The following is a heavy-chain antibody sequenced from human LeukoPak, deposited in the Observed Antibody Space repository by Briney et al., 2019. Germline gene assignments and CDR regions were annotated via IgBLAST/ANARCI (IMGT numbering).Heavy chain of an antibody. J-gene: IGHJ3*02. CDR3: AIGYDSSGYHDAFDI. D-gene: IGHD3-22*01. V-gene: IGHV4-31*03. CDR2: IYYSGST. CDR1: GGSISSGGYY. Sequence: PSETLSLTCTVSGGSISSGGYYWSWIRQHPGKGLEWIGYIYYSGSTYYNPPLKSRVTISVDTSKNQFSLKLSSVTAADTAVYYCAIGYDSSGYHDAFDIWGQGTMVTVSS.